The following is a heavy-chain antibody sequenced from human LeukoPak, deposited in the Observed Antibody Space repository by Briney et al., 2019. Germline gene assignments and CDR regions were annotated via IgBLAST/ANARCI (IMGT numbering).Heavy chain of an antibody. CDR3: ARQDYDFWSGYYDY. D-gene: IGHD3-3*01. CDR1: GDSVSSSRYY. J-gene: IGHJ4*02. Sequence: SETLSLTCIVSGDSVSSSRYYWGWIRQPPGRGLEWIGSIYYSGTTFYNPSLKSRVTISVDTSKNRFSMKLTSVTAADTAVYFCARQDYDFWSGYYDYWGQGTLVTVSS. V-gene: IGHV4-39*01. CDR2: IYYSGTT.